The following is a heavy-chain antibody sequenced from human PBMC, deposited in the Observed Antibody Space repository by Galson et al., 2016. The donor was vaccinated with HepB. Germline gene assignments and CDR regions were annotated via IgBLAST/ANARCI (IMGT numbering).Heavy chain of an antibody. V-gene: IGHV4-4*07. J-gene: IGHJ4*02. CDR3: ATGSGDFDH. CDR2: IYPTGST. Sequence: ETLSLTCTVSGGSISNWYWSWIRQPAGKGLEWLGRIYPTGSTNYNPSLKSRVTMSVDTSKNQISLKLASVTAADTAVYCCATGSGDFDHWGQGTLVTVSS. CDR1: GGSISNWY. D-gene: IGHD2-8*02.